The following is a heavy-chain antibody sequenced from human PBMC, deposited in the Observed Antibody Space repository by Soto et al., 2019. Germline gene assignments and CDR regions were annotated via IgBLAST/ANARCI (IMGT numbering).Heavy chain of an antibody. J-gene: IGHJ6*02. CDR1: GFDFSSYG. Sequence: QMQLVESGGGVVQPGTSLRLSCAASGFDFSSYGMHWVRQTPGKGLEWVAFLGFDGGGRYYADSVKGRFTISRDNSKKMLYLQMDTLRAEDTALYYCAREPVGPDYAMDVWGQGTTVTVSS. V-gene: IGHV3-33*01. D-gene: IGHD1-26*01. CDR2: LGFDGGGR. CDR3: AREPVGPDYAMDV.